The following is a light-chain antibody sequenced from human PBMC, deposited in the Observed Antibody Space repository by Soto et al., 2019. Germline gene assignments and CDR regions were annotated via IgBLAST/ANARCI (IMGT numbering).Light chain of an antibody. J-gene: IGKJ1*01. V-gene: IGKV3-15*01. CDR2: GAS. CDR3: QQFNNWPWT. Sequence: EIVSTHSPATLSLSPCERAALSGRAGQSISRNLAWYQQKPGQAPRLLIYGASTRATGIPARFSGSGSGTDFTLTISSLQSEDFAVYYCQQFNNWPWTFGQGTKVDIK. CDR1: QSISRN.